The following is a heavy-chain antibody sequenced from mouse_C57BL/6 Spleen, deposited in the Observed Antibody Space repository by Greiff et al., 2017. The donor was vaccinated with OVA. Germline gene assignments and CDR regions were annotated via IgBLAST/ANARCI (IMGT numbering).Heavy chain of an antibody. Sequence: EVQLQQSGPELVKPGASVKISCKASGYTFTDYYMNWVKQSHGKSLEWIGDINPNNGGTSYNQKFKGKATLTVDKSSSTAYMELRSLTSEDSAVYYCARRRYYGSYYFDYWGQGTTLTVSS. D-gene: IGHD1-1*01. V-gene: IGHV1-26*01. CDR1: GYTFTDYY. J-gene: IGHJ2*01. CDR2: INPNNGGT. CDR3: ARRRYYGSYYFDY.